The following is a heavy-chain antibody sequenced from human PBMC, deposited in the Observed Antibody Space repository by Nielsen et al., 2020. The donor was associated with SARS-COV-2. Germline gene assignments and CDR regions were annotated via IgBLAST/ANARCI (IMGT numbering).Heavy chain of an antibody. D-gene: IGHD6-19*01. J-gene: IGHJ4*02. V-gene: IGHV3-15*01. CDR3: VDSSAFF. CDR1: GFAFSRYW. CDR2: IRSKTHGGTT. Sequence: GESLKISCAASGFAFSRYWMHWVRQAPGKGLEWVGRIRSKTHGGTTEYAAPVKGRFYISRDDFKNTVYLQMDSLRTEDTALYYCVDSSAFFWGQGTLVTVSS.